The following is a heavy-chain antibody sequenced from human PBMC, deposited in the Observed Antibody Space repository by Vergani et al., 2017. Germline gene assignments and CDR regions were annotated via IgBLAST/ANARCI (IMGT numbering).Heavy chain of an antibody. J-gene: IGHJ6*02. CDR1: GYSFTSYW. CDR3: ARLRMVRENYYGMDV. Sequence: EVQLVQSGAEVKKPGESLKISCKGSGYSFTSYWIGWVRQMPGKGLEWMGIIYPGDSDTRYSSSFQGQVTISADKSISTAYLQWSSLKASDTAMYYCARLRMVRENYYGMDVWGQGTTVTVSS. CDR2: IYPGDSDT. D-gene: IGHD3-10*01. V-gene: IGHV5-51*01.